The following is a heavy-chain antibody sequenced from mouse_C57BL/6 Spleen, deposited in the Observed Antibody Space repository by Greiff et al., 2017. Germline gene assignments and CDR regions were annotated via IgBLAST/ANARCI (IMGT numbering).Heavy chain of an antibody. V-gene: IGHV1-74*01. J-gene: IGHJ3*01. CDR2: IHPSDSDT. CDR3: AIWEDYDSIAY. D-gene: IGHD2-4*01. CDR1: GYTFTSYW. Sequence: QVQLKQPGAELVKPGASVKVSCKASGYTFTSYWMHWVKQRPGQGLEWIGRIHPSDSDTNYNQKFKGKATLTVDKSSSTAYMQLSSLTSEDSAVYYCAIWEDYDSIAYWGQGTLVTVSA.